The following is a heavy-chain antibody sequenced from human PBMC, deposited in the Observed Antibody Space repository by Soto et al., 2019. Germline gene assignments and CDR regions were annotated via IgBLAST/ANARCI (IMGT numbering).Heavy chain of an antibody. CDR3: ARDMPGAWGSGNYYYGMDV. Sequence: GGSLRLSCAASGFTFSSYAMHWVRQAPGKGLEWVAVISYDGSNKYYADSVKGRFTIPRDNSKNTLYLQMNSLRAEDTAVYYCARDMPGAWGSGNYYYGMDVWGQGTTVTVYS. J-gene: IGHJ6*02. CDR1: GFTFSSYA. D-gene: IGHD3-10*01. CDR2: ISYDGSNK. V-gene: IGHV3-30-3*01.